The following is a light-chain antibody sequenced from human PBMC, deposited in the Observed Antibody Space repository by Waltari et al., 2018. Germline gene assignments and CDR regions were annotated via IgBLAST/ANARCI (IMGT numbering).Light chain of an antibody. V-gene: IGKV1-12*01. CDR1: QGISSG. Sequence: DIQMTQSPSSVSASVGDRVTLTCRASQGISSGLAWYQQKPGKAPKLLIYAASSLQSGVPSRFSGSGSGTDFTLTISSLQPEDFATYYCQQANSFPWTFGQGTKVEIK. CDR3: QQANSFPWT. CDR2: AAS. J-gene: IGKJ1*01.